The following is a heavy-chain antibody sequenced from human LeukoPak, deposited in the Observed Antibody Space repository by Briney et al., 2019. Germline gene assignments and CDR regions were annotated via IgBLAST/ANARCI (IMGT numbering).Heavy chain of an antibody. CDR1: GGTFSSYA. D-gene: IGHD2-15*01. V-gene: IGHV1-69*13. J-gene: IGHJ4*02. CDR2: IIPIFGTA. CDR3: ARTDCSGGSCHFDY. Sequence: SVKVSCKAPGGTFSSYAISWVRQAPGQGLEWMGGIIPIFGTANYAQKFQGRVTITADESTSTAYMELSSLRSEDTAVYYCARTDCSGGSCHFDYWGQGTLVTVSS.